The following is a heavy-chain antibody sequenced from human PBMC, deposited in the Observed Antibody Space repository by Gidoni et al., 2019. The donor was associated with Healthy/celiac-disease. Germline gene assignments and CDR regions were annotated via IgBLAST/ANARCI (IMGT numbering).Heavy chain of an antibody. V-gene: IGHV1-18*01. J-gene: IGHJ6*02. CDR2: ISAYNGNT. Sequence: QVQLVQSGAEVKKPGASVKVSCKASGYTFTSYGISWVRQAPGQGLEWMGWISAYNGNTNYAQKLQGRVTMTTDTSTSTAYMELRSLRSDDTAVYYCARDLLVTTFYYYYYGMDVWGQGTTVTVSS. D-gene: IGHD4-17*01. CDR3: ARDLLVTTFYYYYYGMDV. CDR1: GYTFTSYG.